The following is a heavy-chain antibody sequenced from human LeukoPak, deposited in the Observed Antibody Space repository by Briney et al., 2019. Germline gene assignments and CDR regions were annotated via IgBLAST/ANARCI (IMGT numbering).Heavy chain of an antibody. Sequence: PAGSLRLSCAVSGVPFSTYAMSWIRLAPGTGLDLVSIIRGSDGSTYYADSVKGRFAISRDNSKNTLYLQMNSLRAEDTAVYSCAKDVYGDYGGLDYWGQGTLVTVSS. CDR1: GVPFSTYA. D-gene: IGHD4-17*01. CDR2: IRGSDGST. CDR3: AKDVYGDYGGLDY. V-gene: IGHV3-23*01. J-gene: IGHJ4*02.